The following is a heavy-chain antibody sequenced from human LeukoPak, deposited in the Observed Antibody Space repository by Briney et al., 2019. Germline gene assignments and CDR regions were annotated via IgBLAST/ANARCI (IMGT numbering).Heavy chain of an antibody. CDR3: AREPGRGNPRLFXY. CDR2: IYTSGST. Sequence: SQTLSLTCTVSGGSISSGSYSWSWIRQPAGKGLEWIGRIYTSGSTNYNPSLKSRVTISVDTSKNQFSLKLSSVTAADTAVYYCAREPGRGNPRLFXYWGQGTLVTV. J-gene: IGHJ4*02. D-gene: IGHD4-23*01. CDR1: GGSISSGSYS. V-gene: IGHV4-61*02.